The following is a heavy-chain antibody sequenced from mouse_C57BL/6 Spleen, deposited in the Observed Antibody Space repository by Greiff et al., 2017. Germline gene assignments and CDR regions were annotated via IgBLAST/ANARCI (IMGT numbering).Heavy chain of an antibody. Sequence: DVKLVESGPGLVKPSQSLSLTCSVTGYSITSGYYWNWIRQFPGNKLEWMGYISYDGSNNYNPSLKNRISITRDTSKNQFFLKLNSVTTEDTATYYCARGGGNYLDYWGQGTTLTVSS. CDR3: ARGGGNYLDY. V-gene: IGHV3-6*01. J-gene: IGHJ2*01. CDR2: ISYDGSN. D-gene: IGHD2-14*01. CDR1: GYSITSGYY.